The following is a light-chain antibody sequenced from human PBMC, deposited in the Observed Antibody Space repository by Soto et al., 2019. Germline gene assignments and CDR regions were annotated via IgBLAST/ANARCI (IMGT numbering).Light chain of an antibody. V-gene: IGKV1-5*03. CDR2: KPC. CDR1: QSISSW. Sequence: DIQMTQSPSTLSASVGDRVTITCRASQSISSWLAWYQQKPGKAPKLLIYKPCSLESGVPSRVSGSGSGTEFTLTSSRLQHYDFATYYGQQYKSYWTFGQGTKVEIK. J-gene: IGKJ1*01. CDR3: QQYKSYWT.